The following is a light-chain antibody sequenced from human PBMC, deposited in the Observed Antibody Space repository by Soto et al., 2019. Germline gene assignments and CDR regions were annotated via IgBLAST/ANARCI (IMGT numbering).Light chain of an antibody. CDR3: GTWDSSLRVGV. CDR1: SSNIGNNY. J-gene: IGLJ1*01. V-gene: IGLV1-51*01. CDR2: DNN. Sequence: QSVLTQPPSVSAAPGQKVTISCSGSSSNIGNNYVSWYQQLPGTAPKLLIYDNNKRPSGIPDRFSGSKSGTSATLGITGLQTGDEADYYCGTWDSSLRVGVFGTGTKVTVL.